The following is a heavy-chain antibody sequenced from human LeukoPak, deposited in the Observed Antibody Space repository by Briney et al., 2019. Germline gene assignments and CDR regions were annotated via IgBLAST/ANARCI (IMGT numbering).Heavy chain of an antibody. CDR3: ARHDFPTVTPNSLYYMDV. V-gene: IGHV5-51*01. Sequence: RGESLKISCKGSGYSFTSNWIGWVRQMPGKGLEWMGIIYAGDSDTRYSPSFQGQVPISADKSISTAYLQWSSLKASDTAMYYCARHDFPTVTPNSLYYMDVWGKGTTVTVSS. CDR1: GYSFTSNW. J-gene: IGHJ6*03. D-gene: IGHD4-17*01. CDR2: IYAGDSDT.